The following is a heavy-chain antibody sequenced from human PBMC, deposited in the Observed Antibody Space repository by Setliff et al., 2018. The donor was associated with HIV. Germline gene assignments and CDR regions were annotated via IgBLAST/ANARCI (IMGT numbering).Heavy chain of an antibody. V-gene: IGHV4-34*01. D-gene: IGHD3-3*01. CDR3: ARGLLGRDFWSGSNFDY. J-gene: IGHJ4*02. CDR1: GGSFSGYS. CDR2: INRSGGT. Sequence: SETLSLTCAVYGGSFSGYSWSWLRQPPGKGLEWIGEINRSGGTNYHPSLKSRLTMSVDTSKKHFSLKLSSMTAADTAVYYCARGLLGRDFWSGSNFDYWGQGTLVTVSS.